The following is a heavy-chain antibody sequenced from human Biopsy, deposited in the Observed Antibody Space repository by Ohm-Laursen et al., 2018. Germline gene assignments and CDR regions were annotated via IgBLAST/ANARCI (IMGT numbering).Heavy chain of an antibody. V-gene: IGHV1-69*08. Sequence: SSAKDSCKASSYTFTDYNIHWMRQAPGQGLEWLGRVVPILGTVNYAQRFQGRVALTADKSTGTAYMELNRLISDDTAVYYCATDADGYYTEFDFWGQGTLITVSS. CDR1: SYTFTDYN. CDR2: VVPILGTV. J-gene: IGHJ4*02. CDR3: ATDADGYYTEFDF. D-gene: IGHD5-24*01.